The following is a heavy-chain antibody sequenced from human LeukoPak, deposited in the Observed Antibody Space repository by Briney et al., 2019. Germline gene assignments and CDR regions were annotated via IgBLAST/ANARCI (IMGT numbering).Heavy chain of an antibody. J-gene: IGHJ6*04. CDR1: GYTFTSYG. D-gene: IGHD3-10*01. V-gene: IGHV1-18*04. CDR2: ISAYNDNT. Sequence: ASVKVSCKASGYTFTSYGISWVRQAPGQGLEWMGWISAYNDNTNYAQKLQGRVTMTTDTSRSTAYMELRSLRSDDTAEYYCARAYSGSGSYSEDFYGMDVWGKGTTVTVSS. CDR3: ARAYSGSGSYSEDFYGMDV.